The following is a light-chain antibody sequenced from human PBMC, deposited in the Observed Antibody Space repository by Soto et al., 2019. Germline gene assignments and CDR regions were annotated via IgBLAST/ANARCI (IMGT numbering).Light chain of an antibody. J-gene: IGLJ1*01. CDR2: EVS. V-gene: IGLV2-14*01. Sequence: QSALTQPASMSGSDGQSITISCTGSSGDVGGYNYVSWYQHHPGKAPKLIIYEVSNRPSGVSNRFSGSKSGNTASLTISGLQAEHEADYYCSSYTITSTHFVFGTGTKVTVL. CDR3: SSYTITSTHFV. CDR1: SGDVGGYNY.